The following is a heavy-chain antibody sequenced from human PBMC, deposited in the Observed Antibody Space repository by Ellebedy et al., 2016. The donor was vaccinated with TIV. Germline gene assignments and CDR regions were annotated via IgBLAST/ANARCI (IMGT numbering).Heavy chain of an antibody. CDR3: PRGGTFGGD. D-gene: IGHD2/OR15-2a*01. CDR2: ISGSGDST. J-gene: IGHJ4*02. V-gene: IGHV3-23*01. Sequence: GESLKISCSASGFTFSIYAMSWVRQAPGKGLEWVSLISGSGDSTYYADSVRVRFTISRDKSKTTLHLQMNSLRAEDTVVDSWPRGGTFGGDWGRGTLVTVSS. CDR1: GFTFSIYA.